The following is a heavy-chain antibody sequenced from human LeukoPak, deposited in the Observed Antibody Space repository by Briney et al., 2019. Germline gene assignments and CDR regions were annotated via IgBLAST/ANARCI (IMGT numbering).Heavy chain of an antibody. Sequence: SVKVSFKASGGTFSSYAISWVRQAPGQGLEWMGGIIPIFGTANYAQKFQGKVTITTDESTSTAYMELSSLRSEDTAVYYCARGYCSSTSCYPGAFDIWGQGTMVTVSS. CDR3: ARGYCSSTSCYPGAFDI. J-gene: IGHJ3*02. CDR2: IIPIFGTA. D-gene: IGHD2-2*01. CDR1: GGTFSSYA. V-gene: IGHV1-69*05.